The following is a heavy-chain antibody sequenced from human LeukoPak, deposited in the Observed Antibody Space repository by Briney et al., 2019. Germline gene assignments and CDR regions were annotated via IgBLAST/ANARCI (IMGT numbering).Heavy chain of an antibody. Sequence: ASVTVSFKASGGTFSIYAISWVRQAPGQGLEWMGRIIPIFGTANYAQKFQGRVTITADKSTSTAYMELSSLRSEDTAVYYCAALVVVTGILGYWGQGTLVTVSS. D-gene: IGHD2-21*02. CDR3: AALVVVTGILGY. J-gene: IGHJ4*02. V-gene: IGHV1-69*06. CDR1: GGTFSIYA. CDR2: IIPIFGTA.